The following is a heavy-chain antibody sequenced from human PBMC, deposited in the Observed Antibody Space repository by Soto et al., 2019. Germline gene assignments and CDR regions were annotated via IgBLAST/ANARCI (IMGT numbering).Heavy chain of an antibody. V-gene: IGHV4-59*11. CDR2: IYYNGNT. J-gene: IGHJ4*02. D-gene: IGHD7-27*01. CDR3: TRANWYSEY. Sequence: QVQLQEPGPGLVKPSETLSLTCTASGGSISNHYWSWIGQPPGKGLEWIGYIYYNGNTNYNPSLKSRVTMSVDTSKNQISLKLSSVTAADTAVYYCTRANWYSEYWGQGTLVTVSS. CDR1: GGSISNHY.